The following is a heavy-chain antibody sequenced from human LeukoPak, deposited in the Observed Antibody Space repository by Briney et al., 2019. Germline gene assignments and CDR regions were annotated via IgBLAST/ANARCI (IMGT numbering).Heavy chain of an antibody. D-gene: IGHD3-16*01. CDR3: ARDSMITFGGTHYMDV. Sequence: SETLSLTCTVSGGSISTYYWSWIRQPPGKGLEWIGYIYYSGGTNYNPSLKSRVTISVDTSKNQFSLKLSSVTAADTAVYYCARDSMITFGGTHYMDVWGKGTTVTVSS. CDR2: IYYSGGT. V-gene: IGHV4-59*12. CDR1: GGSISTYY. J-gene: IGHJ6*03.